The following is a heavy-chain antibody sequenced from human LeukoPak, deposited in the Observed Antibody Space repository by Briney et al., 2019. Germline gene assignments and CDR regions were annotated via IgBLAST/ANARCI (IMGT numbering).Heavy chain of an antibody. CDR1: GFTLSDHY. Sequence: GGSLRLSCAASGFTLSDHYMDWVRQAPGKGLEWIGLIRNKSRKNTTDYAASVKGRFTVSRDDSKNSLYLQMNSLKTEDTAVYFCVRDMEGGYYYPWGQGTMVTVSS. CDR2: IRNKSRKNTT. V-gene: IGHV3-72*01. J-gene: IGHJ3*01. CDR3: VRDMEGGYYYP. D-gene: IGHD3-22*01.